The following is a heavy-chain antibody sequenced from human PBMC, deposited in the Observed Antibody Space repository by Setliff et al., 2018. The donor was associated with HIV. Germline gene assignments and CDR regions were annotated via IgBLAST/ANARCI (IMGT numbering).Heavy chain of an antibody. CDR1: GGSVSSGDYY. D-gene: IGHD3-10*01. J-gene: IGHJ4*02. V-gene: IGHV4-31*03. CDR2: IYYTGST. CDR3: ARAPFYYGSGSYQTFDY. Sequence: SETLSLTCTVSGGSVSSGDYYWSWIRQHPRKGLEWIGYIYYTGSTYYNPSLKSRVTISVDTSKNQFSLKLSSVTAAYTAVYYCARAPFYYGSGSYQTFDYWGQGTLVTVSS.